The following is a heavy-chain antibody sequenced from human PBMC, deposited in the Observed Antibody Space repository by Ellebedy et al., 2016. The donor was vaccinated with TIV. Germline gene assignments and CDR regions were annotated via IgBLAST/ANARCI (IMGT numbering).Heavy chain of an antibody. J-gene: IGHJ5*02. Sequence: SETLSLXCAVYGGSFSGYYWSWIRQPPGKGLEWIGEINHSGSTNYNPSLKSRVTISVDKSKNQFSLKLSSVTAADTAVYYCARVGTAMVMNWFDPWGQGTLVTVSS. V-gene: IGHV4-34*01. CDR1: GGSFSGYY. CDR3: ARVGTAMVMNWFDP. D-gene: IGHD5-18*01. CDR2: INHSGST.